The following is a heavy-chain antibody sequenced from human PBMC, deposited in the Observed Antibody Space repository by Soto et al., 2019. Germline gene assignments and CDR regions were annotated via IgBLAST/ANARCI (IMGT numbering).Heavy chain of an antibody. Sequence: SETLSLTCTVSGGSISGHYWTWIRQSPGKGLEWIGYIFYSGSTNYNPSLKSRVTISVDTSKNQFSLKLSSVTAADTAVYYCARVGSSGWSPDYWDQGTLVTVSS. J-gene: IGHJ4*02. V-gene: IGHV4-59*11. CDR1: GGSISGHY. CDR3: ARVGSSGWSPDY. CDR2: IFYSGST. D-gene: IGHD6-19*01.